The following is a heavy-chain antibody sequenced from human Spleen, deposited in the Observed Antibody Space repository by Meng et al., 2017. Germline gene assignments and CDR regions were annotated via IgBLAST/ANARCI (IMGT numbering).Heavy chain of an antibody. D-gene: IGHD3-22*01. J-gene: IGHJ5*02. Sequence: VRVPGSGPGLVKPSGTLSLTCVVSGGSISSNNWWSWVRQPPGKGLEWIGYIYYSGSTYYNPSLKSRVTISVDTSKNQFSLKLSSVTAADTAVYYCARVSCSGYYSCWFDPWGQGTLVTVSS. CDR2: IYYSGST. V-gene: IGHV4-4*02. CDR1: GGSISSNNW. CDR3: ARVSCSGYYSCWFDP.